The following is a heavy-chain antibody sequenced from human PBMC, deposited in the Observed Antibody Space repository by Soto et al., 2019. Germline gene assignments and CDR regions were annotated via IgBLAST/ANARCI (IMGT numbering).Heavy chain of an antibody. V-gene: IGHV1-69*01. J-gene: IGHJ5*02. Sequence: QVQLVQSGAEVKKPGSSVKVSCKASGGTFSSYAISWVRQAPGQGLEWMGGIIPLFGTANYAQKFQGRVTITADESTSTAYMELSSLRSEDTAVYYCARDGVRGYCSGGSCYMGFDPWGQGTLVTVSS. CDR2: IIPLFGTA. CDR1: GGTFSSYA. CDR3: ARDGVRGYCSGGSCYMGFDP. D-gene: IGHD2-15*01.